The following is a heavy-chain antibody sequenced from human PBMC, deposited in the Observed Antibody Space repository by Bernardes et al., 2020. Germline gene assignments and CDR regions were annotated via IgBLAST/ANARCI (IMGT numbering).Heavy chain of an antibody. D-gene: IGHD3-10*01. J-gene: IGHJ6*02. CDR1: GFTFSSYA. CDR2: ISGSGGST. CDR3: AKDMGATMVRASGMDV. V-gene: IGHV3-23*01. Sequence: GGSLRLSRAASGFTFSSYAMSWVRQAPGKGLEWVSAISGSGGSTYYADSVKGRFTISRDNSKNTLYLQMNSLRAEDTAVYYCAKDMGATMVRASGMDVWGQGTTVTVSS.